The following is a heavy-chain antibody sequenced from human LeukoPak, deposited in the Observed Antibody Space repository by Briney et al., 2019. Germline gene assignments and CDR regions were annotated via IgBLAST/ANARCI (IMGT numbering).Heavy chain of an antibody. CDR3: ARGPYYYYMDV. CDR2: ISSSSSTI. Sequence: GGSLRLSCAASGFTFSSYSMNWVRQAPGKGLEWVSYISSSSSTIYYADSVKGRFTISRDNAKNSLYLQVNSLRAEDTAVYYCARGPYYYYMDVWGKGTTVTVSS. J-gene: IGHJ6*03. CDR1: GFTFSSYS. V-gene: IGHV3-48*01.